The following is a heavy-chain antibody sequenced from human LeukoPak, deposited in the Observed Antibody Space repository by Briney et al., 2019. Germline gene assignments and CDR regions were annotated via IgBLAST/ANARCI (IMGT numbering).Heavy chain of an antibody. J-gene: IGHJ3*02. D-gene: IGHD6-19*01. CDR2: IDPEDGET. V-gene: IGHV1-24*01. CDR3: ARFGLGKHIEVAGIPFDI. Sequence: ASVKVSCKVSGYTLTELSMHWVRQAPGKGLEWMGGIDPEDGETIYAQKFQGRVTMTEDTSTDTAYMELRSLRSDDTAVYYCARFGLGKHIEVAGIPFDIWGQGTMVTVTS. CDR1: GYTLTELS.